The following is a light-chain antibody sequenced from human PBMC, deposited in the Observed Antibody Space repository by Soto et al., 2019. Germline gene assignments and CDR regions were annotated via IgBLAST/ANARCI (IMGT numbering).Light chain of an antibody. V-gene: IGKV3D-15*01. CDR3: LQYNKWPRT. Sequence: QSLGTLSLSTGERATLSCRASQSVSFNYLAWYQQKPGQTPKVLIYRASSRATDIPDRFSGSGSGTEFTLTIRSLQSEDFAVYYCLQYNKWPRTFGQ. J-gene: IGKJ1*01. CDR2: RAS. CDR1: QSVSFNY.